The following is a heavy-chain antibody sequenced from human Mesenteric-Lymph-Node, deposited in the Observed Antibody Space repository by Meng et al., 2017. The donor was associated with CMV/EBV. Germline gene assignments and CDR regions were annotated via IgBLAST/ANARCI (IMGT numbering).Heavy chain of an antibody. V-gene: IGHV3-20*04. D-gene: IGHD3-16*01. Sequence: GESLKISCAASGFNSDDYDMNWVRQAPGKGLEWVSGINWNGGIKGYVDSVRGRFTISRDKAKNSLYLQMNSLRAEDTAVYYCAELRSSVFDIWGQGTMVTVSS. J-gene: IGHJ3*02. CDR1: GFNSDDYD. CDR3: AELRSSVFDI. CDR2: INWNGGIK.